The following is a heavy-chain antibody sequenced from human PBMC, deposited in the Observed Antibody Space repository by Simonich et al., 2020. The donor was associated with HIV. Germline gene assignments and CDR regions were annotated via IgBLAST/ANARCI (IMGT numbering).Heavy chain of an antibody. J-gene: IGHJ4*02. CDR3: ARRDRELILYFDY. Sequence: QVQLQQWGAGLLKPSETLSLTCAVYGGSFSGYYWSWIRKPPGKGLEWIGENNHSGITNYKSSLNSRATISVDKSKNQFSLKLSSVTAADTAIYYCARRDRELILYFDYWGQGNLVTVSS. D-gene: IGHD3-3*01. V-gene: IGHV4-34*01. CDR1: GGSFSGYY. CDR2: NNHSGIT.